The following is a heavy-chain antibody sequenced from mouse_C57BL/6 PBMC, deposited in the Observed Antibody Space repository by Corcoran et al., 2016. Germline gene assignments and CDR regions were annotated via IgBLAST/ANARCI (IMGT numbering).Heavy chain of an antibody. CDR3: ARSGFITTVAPGY. J-gene: IGHJ2*01. CDR1: GYTFTDYY. Sequence: EVQLQQSGPELVKPGASVKISCKASGYTFTDYYMNWVKQSHGKSLEWIGAINPNNGGTSYNQKFKGKATLTVDKSSSTAYMELRSMTSEDSAVYYCARSGFITTVAPGYWSQGTTLTVSS. CDR2: INPNNGGT. V-gene: IGHV1-26*01. D-gene: IGHD1-1*01.